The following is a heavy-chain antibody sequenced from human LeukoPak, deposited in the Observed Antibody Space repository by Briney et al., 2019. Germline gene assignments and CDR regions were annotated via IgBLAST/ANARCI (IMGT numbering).Heavy chain of an antibody. D-gene: IGHD3-22*01. V-gene: IGHV5-51*01. CDR2: IYAGDSDT. J-gene: IGHJ6*02. CDR3: ASNYYDSSGEYGMDV. CDR1: GYSFPTYW. Sequence: GESLKISCKGSGYSFPTYWIVWVRQMPGKGLEWMGIIYAGDSDTRYSPSFQGQVTISADKSITTAYLQWSSLKVSDTAMYYCASNYYDSSGEYGMDVWGQGTTVTVSS.